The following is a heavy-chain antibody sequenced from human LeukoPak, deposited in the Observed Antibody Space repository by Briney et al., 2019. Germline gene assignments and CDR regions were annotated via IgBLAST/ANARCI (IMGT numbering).Heavy chain of an antibody. CDR2: IKQDGSEK. D-gene: IGHD3-10*01. CDR3: ARTIWFGELSIDY. J-gene: IGHJ4*02. CDR1: GFTFNNYG. V-gene: IGHV3-7*01. Sequence: GGSLRLSCAASGFTFNNYGMHWVRQAPGKGLEWVANIKQDGSEKYYVDSVKGRFTISRDNAKNSLYLQMNSLRAEDTAVYYCARTIWFGELSIDYWGQGTLVTVSS.